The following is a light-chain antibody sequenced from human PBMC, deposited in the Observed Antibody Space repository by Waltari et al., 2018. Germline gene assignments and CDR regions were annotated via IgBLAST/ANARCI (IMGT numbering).Light chain of an antibody. Sequence: QSVLTQPLSASGTPGQRVTITCYGSSPNIGRHYVLWYPQLPGTAPKLLIHTNEQRPSGVPDRFSGSKSGTSASLAISGLRSEDEADYWCAAWEDSLSGWVFGGGTKVTVL. CDR1: SPNIGRHY. V-gene: IGLV1-47*01. CDR3: AAWEDSLSGWV. CDR2: TNE. J-gene: IGLJ3*02.